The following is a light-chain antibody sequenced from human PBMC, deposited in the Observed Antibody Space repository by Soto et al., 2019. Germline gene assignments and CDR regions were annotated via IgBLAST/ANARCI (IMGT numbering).Light chain of an antibody. J-gene: IGKJ1*01. V-gene: IGKV1-5*03. CDR3: QHYNNYWT. Sequence: DIKLTQSPSTLSASVGDRATITCRASQSISSWLAWYQQKPGKAPKLLIYKASSLESGVPSRFSGSGSGTEFTLTISSLQPDDFASYYCQHYNNYWTFGQGTKVEIK. CDR2: KAS. CDR1: QSISSW.